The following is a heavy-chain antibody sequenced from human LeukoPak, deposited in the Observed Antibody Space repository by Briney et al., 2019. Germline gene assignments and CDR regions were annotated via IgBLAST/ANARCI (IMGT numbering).Heavy chain of an antibody. Sequence: SVKVSCKASGGTFSSYAISWVRQAPGQGLEWMGRIIPIFGTANYAQKFQGRVTITADKSTSTAYMELSSLRSEDTAVYHCARERFGELLGYYYYYMDVWGKGTTVTVSS. D-gene: IGHD3-10*01. CDR2: IIPIFGTA. CDR1: GGTFSSYA. J-gene: IGHJ6*03. CDR3: ARERFGELLGYYYYYMDV. V-gene: IGHV1-69*06.